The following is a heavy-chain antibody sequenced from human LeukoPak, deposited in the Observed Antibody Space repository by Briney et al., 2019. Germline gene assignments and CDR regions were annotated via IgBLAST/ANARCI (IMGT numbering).Heavy chain of an antibody. CDR1: GFTFSDSY. V-gene: IGHV3-11*05. J-gene: IGHJ5*02. CDR3: ARGSARWFDP. Sequence: GGSLRLSCAASGFTFSDSYMSWIRQAAGKGLEWISYISSTSSHTNYADSVKGRFTISRDNARRSLYLQMNSLRAEDTAVYYCARGSARWFDPWGQGTLVTVSS. CDR2: ISSTSSHT.